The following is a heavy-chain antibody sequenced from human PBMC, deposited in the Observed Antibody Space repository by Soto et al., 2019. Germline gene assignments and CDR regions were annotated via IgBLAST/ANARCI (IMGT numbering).Heavy chain of an antibody. D-gene: IGHD6-13*01. Sequence: QVQLQESGPGLVKPSQTLSLICTVSVGSINSGGYYWNWIRQHPGTGLEWIGYIFYRGSTYYYPALSSRVTISADTSENQFSLTLSSVTGADTAVYLCARGYRQSGYSSSWVFDYWGQGTLVNVAS. J-gene: IGHJ4*02. CDR3: ARGYRQSGYSSSWVFDY. CDR1: VGSINSGGYY. CDR2: IFYRGST. V-gene: IGHV4-31*03.